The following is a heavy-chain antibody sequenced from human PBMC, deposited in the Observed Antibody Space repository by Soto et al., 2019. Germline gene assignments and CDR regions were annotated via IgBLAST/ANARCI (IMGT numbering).Heavy chain of an antibody. D-gene: IGHD2-8*02. J-gene: IGHJ4*02. V-gene: IGHV3-33*01. CDR2: IWYHGIDN. Sequence: QVQLVQSGGGVVQPETSLRLSCAASGFTFSRQAMHWVRQAPGRGLEWVAVIWYHGIDNYYADSVKGRFTISRDNSKNTVYLQMLSLRGEDTAVYDCATGFVGLCSGGNCPLDYWCQGTLVTVSS. CDR3: ATGFVGLCSGGNCPLDY. CDR1: GFTFSRQA.